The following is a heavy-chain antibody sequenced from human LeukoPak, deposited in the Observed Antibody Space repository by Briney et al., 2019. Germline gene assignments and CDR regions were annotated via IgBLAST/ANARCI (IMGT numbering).Heavy chain of an antibody. V-gene: IGHV3-23*01. J-gene: IGHJ4*02. D-gene: IGHD3-10*01. Sequence: GGSLRLSCAASGFSFTIYAMTWVRQAQGKGLEWVSAVSGSGDATYYADSVKGRFTISRDNAKNTLFLQMSSLRVEDTAVYYCARGADHGGSYYPDWGQGTRVTVSS. CDR3: ARGADHGGSYYPD. CDR2: VSGSGDAT. CDR1: GFSFTIYA.